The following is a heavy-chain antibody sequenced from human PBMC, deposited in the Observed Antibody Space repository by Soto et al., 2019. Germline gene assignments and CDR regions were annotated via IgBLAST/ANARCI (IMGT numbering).Heavy chain of an antibody. V-gene: IGHV3-11*01. CDR2: ISSSGNTL. J-gene: IGHJ6*02. CDR1: GFTFSEYY. D-gene: IGHD6-25*01. Sequence: QVQLVESGGGLVKPGGSLRLSCAASGFTFSEYYMHWIRQAPGKGLEWVSYISSSGNTLYYADSGRRRNTSSRDDAKNSLFRETDSSRGEDAVVYCRARRHGICGGSDVWGQSTTVTVSS. CDR3: ARRHGICGGSDV.